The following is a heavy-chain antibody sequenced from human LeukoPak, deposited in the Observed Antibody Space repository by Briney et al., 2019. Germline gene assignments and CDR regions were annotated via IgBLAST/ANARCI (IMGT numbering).Heavy chain of an antibody. CDR1: GFTFSDYY. Sequence: GGYLRLSCAASGFTFSDYYMSWIRQAPGKGLEWVSYISSSGSTIYYADSVKGRFAISRDNAKNSLYLQMNSLSAEDTAVYYCGRTYDSSGLYYYYYGMDVWGQGTTVTVSS. V-gene: IGHV3-11*01. D-gene: IGHD3-22*01. CDR2: ISSSGSTI. J-gene: IGHJ6*02. CDR3: GRTYDSSGLYYYYYGMDV.